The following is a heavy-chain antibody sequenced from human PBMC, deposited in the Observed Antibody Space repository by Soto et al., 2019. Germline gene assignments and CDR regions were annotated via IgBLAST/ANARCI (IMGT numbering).Heavy chain of an antibody. CDR1: GYSFTSYW. CDR2: IYPYDSDT. J-gene: IGHJ4*01. Sequence: GESLKISCKTSGYSFTSYWIGWVRQMPGKGMEWVGNIYPYDSDTRYSPSFQGQVTISADTSITTAYLQWSGLRASDTAMYFCARHLVGSTRGNFDYWGQGAMVTVSS. V-gene: IGHV5-51*01. D-gene: IGHD2-2*01. CDR3: ARHLVGSTRGNFDY.